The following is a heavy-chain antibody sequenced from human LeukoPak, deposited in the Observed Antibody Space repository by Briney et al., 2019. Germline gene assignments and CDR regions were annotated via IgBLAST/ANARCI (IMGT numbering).Heavy chain of an antibody. D-gene: IGHD7-27*01. CDR3: ARGGANWGWQYFDY. Sequence: PSETLSLTCTVSGGSISSQFWSWIRQPPGKGLEWIGYIYYSGSTNYNPSLESRVTISADTSRNQFSLKLSSVTAADTAVYYCARGGANWGWQYFDYWGQGARVTASS. CDR2: IYYSGST. CDR1: GGSISSQF. V-gene: IGHV4-59*11. J-gene: IGHJ4*02.